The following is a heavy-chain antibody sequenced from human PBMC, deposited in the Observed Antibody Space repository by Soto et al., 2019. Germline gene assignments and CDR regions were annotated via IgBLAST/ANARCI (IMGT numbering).Heavy chain of an antibody. CDR3: ARDLRLDS. D-gene: IGHD2-21*02. Sequence: PSETLSLTCTVSGGSISSGGYYWNWIRQHPGKGLEWIAYIYYSGSTYYNPSLKSRVTISIDTSKNQFSLMLSSVTAADTAVYYCARDLRLDSWGPGTLVTVSS. CDR2: IYYSGST. J-gene: IGHJ4*02. CDR1: GGSISSGGYY. V-gene: IGHV4-31*03.